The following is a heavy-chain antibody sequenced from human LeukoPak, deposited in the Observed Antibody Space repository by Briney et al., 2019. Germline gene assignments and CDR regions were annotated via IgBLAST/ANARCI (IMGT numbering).Heavy chain of an antibody. V-gene: IGHV1-69*04. Sequence: ASVKVSCKASGGTFSSYAISWVRQAPGQGLEWMGRIIPILGIANYAQKFQGRVTITADKSTSTAYMELSSLRSEDTAVYYCARDSQPAGYYYDSSGYYWYYFDYWGQGTLVTVSS. CDR2: IIPILGIA. CDR1: GGTFSSYA. J-gene: IGHJ4*02. CDR3: ARDSQPAGYYYDSSGYYWYYFDY. D-gene: IGHD3-22*01.